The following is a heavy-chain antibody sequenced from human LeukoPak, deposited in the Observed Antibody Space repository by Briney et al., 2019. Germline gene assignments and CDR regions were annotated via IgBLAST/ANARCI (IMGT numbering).Heavy chain of an antibody. CDR3: RVVCSSTSCYVDNWFDP. J-gene: IGHJ5*02. CDR1: GGSISSSSYY. V-gene: IGHV4-39*01. Sequence: PSETLSLTCTVSGGSISSSSYYWGWIRQPPGKGLEWIGSIYYSGATYYNPSLKSRVTISVDTSKSQFSLKLNSVTAADTAVYYYRVVCSSTSCYVDNWFDPWGQGTLVTVSS. CDR2: IYYSGAT. D-gene: IGHD2-2*01.